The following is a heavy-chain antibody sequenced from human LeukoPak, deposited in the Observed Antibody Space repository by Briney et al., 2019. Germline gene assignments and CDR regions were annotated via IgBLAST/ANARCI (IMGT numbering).Heavy chain of an antibody. V-gene: IGHV3-48*01. J-gene: IGHJ3*02. CDR3: ASPSGI. Sequence: GGSLRLSCAASGFTFSSYDMSWVRQAPGKGLEWVSYISSGGSTIHYAESVKGRFTISRDNSKNTLYLQMNSLRAEDTAVYYCASPSGIWGQGTMVTVSS. CDR2: ISSGGSTI. CDR1: GFTFSSYD.